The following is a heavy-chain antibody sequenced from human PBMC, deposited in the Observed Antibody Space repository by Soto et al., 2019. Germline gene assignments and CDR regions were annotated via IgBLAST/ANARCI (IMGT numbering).Heavy chain of an antibody. CDR2: ISGSGTST. J-gene: IGHJ6*03. CDR3: VKPTVIKAYYYDYDMDL. V-gene: IGHV3-23*01. D-gene: IGHD4-4*01. Sequence: PGGSLRLSCAASGFTFSTYPMSWVRQAPGKGLEWVSGISGSGTSTYYTDYVKGRLTISRDNSKNTVFLQMNSLRDEDTAVYYCVKPTVIKAYYYDYDMDLCGKGTTPTVS. CDR1: GFTFSTYP.